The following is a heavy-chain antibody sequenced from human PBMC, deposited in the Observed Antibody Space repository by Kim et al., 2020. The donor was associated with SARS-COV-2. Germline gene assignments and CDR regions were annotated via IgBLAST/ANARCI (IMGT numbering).Heavy chain of an antibody. D-gene: IGHD6-19*01. CDR1: GFTLSSTY. CDR2: VYSGGST. V-gene: IGHV3-53*01. Sequence: GGSLRLSCAASGFTLSSTYMSWVRQAPGEGLEWVSVVYSGGSTYYADSVKVRFTISRDNSKNTLYLQMNSLRADDTAVYYCAREISGWYYFDYWGQGTLVTVSS. CDR3: AREISGWYYFDY. J-gene: IGHJ4*02.